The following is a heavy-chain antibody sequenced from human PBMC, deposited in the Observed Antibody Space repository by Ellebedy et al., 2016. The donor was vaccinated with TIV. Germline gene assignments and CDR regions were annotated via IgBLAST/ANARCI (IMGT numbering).Heavy chain of an antibody. CDR2: ITSSGLYL. CDR1: GFTFSSFA. J-gene: IGHJ5*02. Sequence: GGSLRLSCAGSGFTFSSFAMNWICHAPGKGLEWVSSITSSGLYLYYADSVKGRFTISRDNAKNSLFLQMNTLRVEDTALYYCARDVYGAGRPEQNWFDPWGQGTQVTVSS. D-gene: IGHD3-10*01. V-gene: IGHV3-21*06. CDR3: ARDVYGAGRPEQNWFDP.